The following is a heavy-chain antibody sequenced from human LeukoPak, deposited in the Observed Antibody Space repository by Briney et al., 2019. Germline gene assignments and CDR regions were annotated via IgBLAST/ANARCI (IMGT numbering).Heavy chain of an antibody. J-gene: IGHJ4*02. V-gene: IGHV1-18*04. Sequence: ASVKVSCKASGYTFTSYGISWVRQAAGQGLKWMGWISAYNGNTNYAQKLQGRVTMTTDTSTSTAYMELRSLRSDDTAVYYCARYTDILTGYSLDYWGQGTLVTVSS. CDR2: ISAYNGNT. CDR3: ARYTDILTGYSLDY. CDR1: GYTFTSYG. D-gene: IGHD3-9*01.